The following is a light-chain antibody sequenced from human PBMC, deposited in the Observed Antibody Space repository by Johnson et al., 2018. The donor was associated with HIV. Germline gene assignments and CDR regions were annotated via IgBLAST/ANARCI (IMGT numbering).Light chain of an antibody. CDR3: GTWDTSLSAGGV. CDR1: SSNIGDNY. J-gene: IGLJ1*01. CDR2: ENN. Sequence: QSMLTQPPSVSAAPGQKVTISCSGSSSNIGDNYVSWYQQLPGTAPKVLIYENNERPSGIPDRFSGSKSGTSATLGITGLQTGDEADYYCGTWDTSLSAGGVFGTGTKVSVL. V-gene: IGLV1-51*02.